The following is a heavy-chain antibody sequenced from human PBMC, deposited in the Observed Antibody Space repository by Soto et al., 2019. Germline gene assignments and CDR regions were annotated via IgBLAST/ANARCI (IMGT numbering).Heavy chain of an antibody. J-gene: IGHJ6*02. V-gene: IGHV3-21*01. CDR3: ARSTVTRDYYYYGIDV. D-gene: IGHD4-17*01. Sequence: EVQLVESGGGLVKPGGSLRLSCAASGFTFSSYSMNCVRQAPGKGLEWVSSISSSSSYIYYADSVKGRFTISRDNAKNSLYLQMNSLRAEDTAVYYCARSTVTRDYYYYGIDVWGQGTTVTVSS. CDR1: GFTFSSYS. CDR2: ISSSSSYI.